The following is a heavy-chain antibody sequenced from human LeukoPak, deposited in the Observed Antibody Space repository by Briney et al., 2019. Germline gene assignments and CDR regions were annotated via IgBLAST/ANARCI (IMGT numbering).Heavy chain of an antibody. Sequence: GGSLRLSCAASGFTFSSYGMHWVRQAPGKGLEWVAVIWYDGSNKYYADSVKGRFTISRDNSKNTLYLQMNSLRAEDTAVYYCARDSTYYDFWSGYFRNVPPHYYFDYWGQGTLVTVSS. CDR2: IWYDGSNK. CDR3: ARDSTYYDFWSGYFRNVPPHYYFDY. J-gene: IGHJ4*02. CDR1: GFTFSSYG. V-gene: IGHV3-33*01. D-gene: IGHD3-3*01.